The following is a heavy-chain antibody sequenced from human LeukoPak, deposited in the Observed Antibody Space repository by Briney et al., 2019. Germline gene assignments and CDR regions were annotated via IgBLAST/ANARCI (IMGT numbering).Heavy chain of an antibody. J-gene: IGHJ4*02. Sequence: AGGSLRLSCAASGFTFSSYGMHWVRQAPGKGLEWVAVISYDGSSKYYGDSVKGRFTISRDNSKNTLYLQMNSLRPEDTAVYYCAKDVVGARYNYFDYWGQGTLVTVSS. D-gene: IGHD1-26*01. CDR3: AKDVVGARYNYFDY. V-gene: IGHV3-30*18. CDR1: GFTFSSYG. CDR2: ISYDGSSK.